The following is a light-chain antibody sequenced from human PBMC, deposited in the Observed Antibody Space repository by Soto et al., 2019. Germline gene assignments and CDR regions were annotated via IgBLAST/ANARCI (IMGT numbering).Light chain of an antibody. Sequence: QSALTQPASVSGSPGQSITISCTGSSSDVGIYSLVSWYQQHPGTAPKLMIYEGSKRPSGVSNRFSGSKSGNTAYLTISGIQAEDAADYFCCSYAGSGTHNYVFGHGTKVTVL. CDR1: SSDVGIYSL. V-gene: IGLV2-23*01. CDR2: EGS. CDR3: CSYAGSGTHNYV. J-gene: IGLJ1*01.